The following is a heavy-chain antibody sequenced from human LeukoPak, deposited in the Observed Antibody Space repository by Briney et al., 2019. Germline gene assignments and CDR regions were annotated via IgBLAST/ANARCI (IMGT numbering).Heavy chain of an antibody. CDR3: ARDLESGSYEHYFDY. CDR2: IYTSGST. V-gene: IGHV4-61*02. J-gene: IGHJ4*02. D-gene: IGHD1-26*01. CDR1: GGSVSSGDYY. Sequence: SETLSLTCTVSGGSVSSGDYYWTWIRQPAGKGLEWIGRIYTSGSTSYSPSLKSRVTISLDTSKNQFSLQLNSVTPEDTAVYYCARDLESGSYEHYFDYWGQGTLVAVTS.